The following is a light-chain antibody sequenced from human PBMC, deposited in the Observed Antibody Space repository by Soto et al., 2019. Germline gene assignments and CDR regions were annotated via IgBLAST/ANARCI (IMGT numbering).Light chain of an antibody. J-gene: IGLJ3*02. CDR2: TNS. V-gene: IGLV1-47*02. Sequence: QSVLTQPPSASGTPGQRGTSSCSGSRSNIGSNYVYWYQQLSGTAPKLLIYTNSQRPSGVPDRFSGSKSGTSASLAISGLRSEDEADYYCASWDDSLSAQVFGAGTKLTVL. CDR3: ASWDDSLSAQV. CDR1: RSNIGSNY.